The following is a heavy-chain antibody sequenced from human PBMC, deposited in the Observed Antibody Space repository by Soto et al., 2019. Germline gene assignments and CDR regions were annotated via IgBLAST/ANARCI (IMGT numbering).Heavy chain of an antibody. D-gene: IGHD5-12*01. CDR2: INTGNGDT. J-gene: IGHJ4*02. CDR1: GYTFTDYS. Sequence: ASVKVSCKASGYTFTDYSMHWVRQAPGQRLEWMGWINTGNGDTKYSQKFQGRVTLTRDTSASTAYMELSSLRSGDTAIYYCTRDREGATIFVYWGQGTLVTVSS. V-gene: IGHV1-3*04. CDR3: TRDREGATIFVY.